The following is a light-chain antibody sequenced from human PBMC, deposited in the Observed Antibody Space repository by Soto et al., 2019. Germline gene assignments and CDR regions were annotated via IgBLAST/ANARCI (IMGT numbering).Light chain of an antibody. Sequence: DIQMTQSPSTLSASVGDRVTITCRASQSISSWLAWYQQKPGKAPRLLIYKASNLESGAPSRFSGSGSGTEFTLTISSLQPDDSATYYCQQYNDNWTFGQGTKVE. V-gene: IGKV1-5*03. CDR1: QSISSW. J-gene: IGKJ1*01. CDR2: KAS. CDR3: QQYNDNWT.